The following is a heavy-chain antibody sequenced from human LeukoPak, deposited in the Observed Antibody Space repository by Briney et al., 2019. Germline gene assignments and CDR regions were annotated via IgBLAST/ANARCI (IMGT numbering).Heavy chain of an antibody. J-gene: IGHJ4*02. Sequence: PSETLSLTCTASGGSISSYYWSWIRQPPGKGLEWIGYIYYSGSTNYNPSLKSRVTISVDTSKNQFSLKLSSVTAADTAVYYRARGRRAYTFDYWGQGTLVTVSS. CDR3: ARGRRAYTFDY. D-gene: IGHD4-11*01. V-gene: IGHV4-59*01. CDR1: GGSISSYY. CDR2: IYYSGST.